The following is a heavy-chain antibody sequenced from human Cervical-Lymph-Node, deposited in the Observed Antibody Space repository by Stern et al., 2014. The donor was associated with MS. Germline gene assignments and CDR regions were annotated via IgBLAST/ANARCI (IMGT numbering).Heavy chain of an antibody. CDR2: ISGSGGSI. D-gene: IGHD3-22*01. J-gene: IGHJ6*02. V-gene: IGHV3-23*04. CDR3: AKQYFDSSGYSYYYGMDV. CDR1: GFTFNKYA. Sequence: VQLVESGGDLVQPGGSLRLSCAASGFTFNKYAMHWVRQAPGKGLEWVSTISGSGGSIYYADSVKGRFTISRDNSENTLYLQMHSLRAEDTAIYYCAKQYFDSSGYSYYYGMDVWGQGTTVTVSS.